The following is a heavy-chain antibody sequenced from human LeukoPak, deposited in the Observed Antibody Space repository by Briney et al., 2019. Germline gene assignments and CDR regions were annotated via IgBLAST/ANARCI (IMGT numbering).Heavy chain of an antibody. D-gene: IGHD6-19*01. V-gene: IGHV3-23*01. CDR1: GFTFSSCA. Sequence: GSLRLSCAASGFTFSSCAMSWVRQAPGKGLEWVSAISGSGGSTYYADSVKGRFTISRDNSKNTLYLQMNSLRAEDTAVYYCAKGRVVAVAGTPFDYWGQGTLVTVSS. CDR2: ISGSGGST. J-gene: IGHJ4*02. CDR3: AKGRVVAVAGTPFDY.